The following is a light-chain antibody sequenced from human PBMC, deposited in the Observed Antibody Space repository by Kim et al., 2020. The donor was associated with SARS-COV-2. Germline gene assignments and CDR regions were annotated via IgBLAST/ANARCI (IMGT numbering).Light chain of an antibody. J-gene: IGKJ1*01. CDR1: QSLSNNY. CDR3: QQFGSLPWT. V-gene: IGKV3-20*01. CDR2: AAS. Sequence: EVVLTQSPGTLSLSPGERATLSCRASQSLSNNYLAWYQQRPGQAPRLLIYAASNRATGIPDRFSGSGSGTDFTLTISRLEPDDFVVYFCQQFGSLPWTFGRGTKLEI.